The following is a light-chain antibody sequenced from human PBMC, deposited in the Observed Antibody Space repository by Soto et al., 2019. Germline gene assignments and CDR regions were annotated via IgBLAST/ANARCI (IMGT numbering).Light chain of an antibody. CDR2: SNN. CDR3: AAWDYSLNGVV. Sequence: QSVLTQPHSASGTPGQRVTISCSGSSSNIGSNTVNWYQQLPGTAPKLLIYSNNQRPSGVPDRFSGSKSGTSASLAISGLPSEDEADYYCAAWDYSLNGVVFGGGTKLNV. V-gene: IGLV1-44*01. J-gene: IGLJ2*01. CDR1: SSNIGSNT.